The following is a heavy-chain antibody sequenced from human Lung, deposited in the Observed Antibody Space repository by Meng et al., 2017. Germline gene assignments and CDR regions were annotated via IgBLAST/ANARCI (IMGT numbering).Heavy chain of an antibody. Sequence: QGPLQRLGAGLLKPSGTLSLTCVVSGGSFSDYYWRWIRQPPGKGLEWIGEINHSGSTNYNPSLESRATISVDTSQNNLSLKLSSVTAADSAVYYCARGPTTMAHDFDYWGQGTLVTVSS. CDR1: GGSFSDYY. V-gene: IGHV4-34*01. J-gene: IGHJ4*02. CDR3: ARGPTTMAHDFDY. CDR2: INHSGST. D-gene: IGHD4-11*01.